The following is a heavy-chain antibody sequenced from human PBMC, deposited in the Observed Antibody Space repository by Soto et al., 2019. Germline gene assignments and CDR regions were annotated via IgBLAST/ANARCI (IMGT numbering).Heavy chain of an antibody. CDR2: IKSKTDGGTT. J-gene: IGHJ4*02. D-gene: IGHD3-10*01. CDR3: TTWNRFMVRGVTRDY. Sequence: PGGSLRLSCAASGFTFSNAWMSWVRQAPGKGLEWVGRIKSKTDGGTTDYAAPVKGRFTISRDDSKNTLYLQMNSLKTEDTAVYYCTTWNRFMVRGVTRDYWGQGTLVTVAS. CDR1: GFTFSNAW. V-gene: IGHV3-15*01.